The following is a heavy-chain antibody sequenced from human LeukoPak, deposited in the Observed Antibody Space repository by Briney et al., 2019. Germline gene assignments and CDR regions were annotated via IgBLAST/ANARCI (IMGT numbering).Heavy chain of an antibody. V-gene: IGHV3-53*01. CDR3: ARGRNYDFWTGPDY. CDR1: GFIFSDYY. J-gene: IGHJ4*02. D-gene: IGHD3-3*01. Sequence: PGGSLRLSCAASGFIFSDYYKNWIRQAPGKGLEWVSVIYSGGSTYYADSVKGRFTISRDNSKNTLYLQMNSLRAEDTAVYYCARGRNYDFWTGPDYWGQGTLVTVSS. CDR2: IYSGGST.